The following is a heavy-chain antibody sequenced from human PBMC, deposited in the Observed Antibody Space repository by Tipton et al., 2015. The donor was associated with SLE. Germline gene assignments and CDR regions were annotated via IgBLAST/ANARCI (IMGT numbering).Heavy chain of an antibody. D-gene: IGHD3-22*01. CDR1: GGSFSGYY. Sequence: TLSLTCAVYGGSFSGYYWSWIRQPPGKGLEWIGEINHSGSTNYNPSLKSRVTISVDTSKNQFSLKLSSVTAADTAVYYCARGRDYYDSSGYYFTRHDAFDIWGQGTMVTVSS. CDR2: INHSGST. J-gene: IGHJ3*02. CDR3: ARGRDYYDSSGYYFTRHDAFDI. V-gene: IGHV4-34*01.